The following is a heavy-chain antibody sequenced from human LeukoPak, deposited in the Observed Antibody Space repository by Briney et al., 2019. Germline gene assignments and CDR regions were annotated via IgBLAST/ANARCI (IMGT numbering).Heavy chain of an antibody. J-gene: IGHJ4*02. CDR3: AREHKKRMTTVTLFDY. CDR1: GFTFSSYG. CDR2: ISSSGSTI. V-gene: IGHV3-48*04. D-gene: IGHD4-17*01. Sequence: GRSLRLSCAASGFTFSSYGMHWVRQAPGKGLEWVSYISSSGSTIYYADSVKGRSTISRDNAKNSLYLQMNSLRAEDTAVYYCAREHKKRMTTVTLFDYWGQGTLVTVSS.